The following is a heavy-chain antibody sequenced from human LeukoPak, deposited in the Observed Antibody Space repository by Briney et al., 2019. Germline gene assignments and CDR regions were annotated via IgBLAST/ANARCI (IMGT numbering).Heavy chain of an antibody. CDR3: AKVGPDYFYIDV. CDR1: GFTFDDYA. J-gene: IGHJ6*03. D-gene: IGHD3/OR15-3a*01. CDR2: IDWSSRSL. V-gene: IGHV3-9*01. Sequence: GRSLRLSCAASGFTFDDYAMHWVRQAPGKGLEWVSGIDWSSRSLAYADSVKGRFTISRDNAKNSLYLQMNSLRAEDTALYYCAKVGPDYFYIDVWGKGTTVTVSS.